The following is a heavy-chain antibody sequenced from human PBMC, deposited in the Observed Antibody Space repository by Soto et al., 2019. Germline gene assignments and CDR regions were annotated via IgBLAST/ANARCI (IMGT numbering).Heavy chain of an antibody. J-gene: IGHJ4*02. CDR3: AREMVTETTLGYFDY. CDR2: IIPFFGTP. D-gene: IGHD2-21*02. CDR1: GGTFSNDA. V-gene: IGHV1-69*01. Sequence: QVHLVQSGAEVKMSGSSVRVSCTASGGTFSNDAISWVRQAPVQGLAWLGRIIPFFGTPDYSQSFRGRLTITADDSTGTAYMDLRSLRSDDTAVYYCAREMVTETTLGYFDYWGQGTLVTVSS.